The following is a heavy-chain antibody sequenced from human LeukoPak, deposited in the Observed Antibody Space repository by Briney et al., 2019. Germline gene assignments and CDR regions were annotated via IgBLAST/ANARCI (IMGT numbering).Heavy chain of an antibody. CDR1: GGSITNNNYY. V-gene: IGHV4-39*07. Sequence: SETLSLTCSVSGGSITNNNYYWGWLRQPPGKGPEWIGSIYYTGNTFYNPSLNSRVTISVDTSKNQFSLKVTYVTAADTAVYYCARDYYMLRELHWFDPWGQGTLVTVSS. CDR2: IYYTGNT. D-gene: IGHD3-10*01. J-gene: IGHJ5*02. CDR3: ARDYYMLRELHWFDP.